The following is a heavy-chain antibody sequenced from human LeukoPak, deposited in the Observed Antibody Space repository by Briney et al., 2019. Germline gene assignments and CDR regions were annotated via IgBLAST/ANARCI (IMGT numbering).Heavy chain of an antibody. Sequence: GALGLSFAASGFPVRSNYMSWVRPAPGKGVEWVSVIYSGGSTYYADSVKGRFTISRDNAKNSLYLQMNSLRAEDTAVYYCARAMIVVVSNDAFDIWGQGTMVTVSS. CDR3: ARAMIVVVSNDAFDI. D-gene: IGHD3-22*01. V-gene: IGHV3-66*01. CDR1: GFPVRSNY. CDR2: IYSGGST. J-gene: IGHJ3*02.